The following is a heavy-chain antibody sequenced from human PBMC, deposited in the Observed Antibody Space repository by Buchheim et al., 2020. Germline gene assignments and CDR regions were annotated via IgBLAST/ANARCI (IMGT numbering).Heavy chain of an antibody. CDR3: AREYYYDSSGYSGGHDY. CDR2: IYYSGST. V-gene: IGHV4-39*01. J-gene: IGHJ4*02. CDR1: GGSISSSSYY. Sequence: QLQLQESGPGLVKPSETLSLTCTVSGGSISSSSYYWGWNRQPPGKGLEWIGSIYYSGSTYYNPSLKSRVTISVDTSKNQFSLKLSSVTAADTAVYYCAREYYYDSSGYSGGHDYWGQGTL. D-gene: IGHD3-22*01.